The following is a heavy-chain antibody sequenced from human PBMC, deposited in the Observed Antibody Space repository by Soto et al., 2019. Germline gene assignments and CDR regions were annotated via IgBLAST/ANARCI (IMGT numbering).Heavy chain of an antibody. CDR3: ARDLSRSGYYTSSYDI. J-gene: IGHJ3*02. Sequence: VGSLRLSCAASGFTFSSYAMHWVRQAPGKGPEWVAVISYDGSNKYYADSVKGRFTISRDNSKNTLYLQMNSLRAEDTAVYYCARDLSRSGYYTSSYDIWGEGTMVTFSS. CDR1: GFTFSSYA. D-gene: IGHD3-3*01. V-gene: IGHV3-30-3*01. CDR2: ISYDGSNK.